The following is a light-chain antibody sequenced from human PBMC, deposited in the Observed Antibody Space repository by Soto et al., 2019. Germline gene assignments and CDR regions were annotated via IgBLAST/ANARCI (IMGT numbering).Light chain of an antibody. CDR2: DAS. CDR1: QSFGSY. J-gene: IGKJ4*01. Sequence: ELVLTQSPATLSLSPGEGATLSCRASQSFGSYLGWYQQKPGQAPRLLIYDASNRATGIPASFSCSGSGTDITLTISSLEPEGVSDYCCQQLSNWPFIFGGNTKVEIK. V-gene: IGKV3-11*01. CDR3: QQLSNWPFI.